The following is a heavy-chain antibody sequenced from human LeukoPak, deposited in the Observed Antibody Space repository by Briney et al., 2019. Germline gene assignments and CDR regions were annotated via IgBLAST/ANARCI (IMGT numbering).Heavy chain of an antibody. V-gene: IGHV3-23*01. CDR1: AFTFTSYA. CDR2: ISGSGGST. Sequence: SLRLYCAPSAFTFTSYAISWVRQPPGKGRQWVSAISGSGGSTYYADSVKGPFTISRDNSKNTLYLQMNSLRAEDTAVYCCAKDGEVRGVIAFDYWGQGTLVTVSS. CDR3: AKDGEVRGVIAFDY. D-gene: IGHD3-10*01. J-gene: IGHJ4*02.